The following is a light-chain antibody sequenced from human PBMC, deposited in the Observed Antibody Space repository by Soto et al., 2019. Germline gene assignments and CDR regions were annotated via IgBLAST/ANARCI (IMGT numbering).Light chain of an antibody. CDR2: AAS. J-gene: IGKJ1*01. CDR3: QKYNSGPRT. CDR1: QRMDNF. V-gene: IGKV1-27*01. Sequence: DIQVAQSASSLSASVGDRVTITCRASQRMDNFLAWYQQKPGKVPKLLIYAASTLESGVPSRFSASGSGIDFTLTITSLQPEDVATYYCQKYNSGPRTFGQGTKLEI.